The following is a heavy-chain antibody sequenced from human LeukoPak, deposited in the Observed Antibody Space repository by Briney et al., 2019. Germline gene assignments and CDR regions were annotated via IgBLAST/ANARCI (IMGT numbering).Heavy chain of an antibody. CDR3: AKTGDKTKWELASYFDY. V-gene: IGHV3-21*01. J-gene: IGHJ4*02. CDR1: GFTFNNYN. CDR2: ITSSGTYI. Sequence: GGSLRLSCAASGFTFNNYNMNWVRQAPGKALEWVSSITSSGTYIFYADSVKGRFTISRDNAKNSLYLQMNSLGPEDTAVYYCAKTGDKTKWELASYFDYWGQGTLVTVSS. D-gene: IGHD1-26*01.